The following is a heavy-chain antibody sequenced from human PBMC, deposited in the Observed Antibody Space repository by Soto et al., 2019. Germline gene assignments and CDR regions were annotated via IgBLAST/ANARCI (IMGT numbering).Heavy chain of an antibody. V-gene: IGHV3-48*01. CDR1: GFTFSSYS. CDR2: ISSSSSTI. D-gene: IGHD2-2*01. J-gene: IGHJ4*02. CDR3: ATFVVVPAAIPDY. Sequence: EVQLVESGGGLVQPGGSLSLSCAASGFTFSSYSMNWVRQAPGKGLEWVSYISSSSSTIYYADSVKGRFTISRDNAKNSLYLQMNSLRAEDTAVYYCATFVVVPAAIPDYWGQGTLVTVSS.